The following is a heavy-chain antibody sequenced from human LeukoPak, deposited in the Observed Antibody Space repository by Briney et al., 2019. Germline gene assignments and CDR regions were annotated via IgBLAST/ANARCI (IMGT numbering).Heavy chain of an antibody. J-gene: IGHJ4*02. D-gene: IGHD6-19*01. V-gene: IGHV3-11*01. CDR2: ISIGGSTI. Sequence: GGSLRLSCAASGFKFSDYCMSWIRQAPGKGLEWLAYISIGGSTIYYADSVKGRFTISRDNAKNSLFLQMNSLRVDDTAVYFCAREGPIAVAGTFDFWGPGTLVTVSS. CDR3: AREGPIAVAGTFDF. CDR1: GFKFSDYC.